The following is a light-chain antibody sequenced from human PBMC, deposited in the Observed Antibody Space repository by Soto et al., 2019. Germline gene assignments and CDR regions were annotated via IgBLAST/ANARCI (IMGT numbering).Light chain of an antibody. CDR1: QTIGSW. J-gene: IGKJ1*01. Sequence: DIQMTQSPSTLSASVGDRVTVTCRASQTIGSWLAWYQQKPGRAPKLLIFDASSLESGVPSRFSGNGSGKEFTLTISGLQPDDFASYYCQQYNSYSGMFGQGTKVDI. CDR2: DAS. V-gene: IGKV1-5*01. CDR3: QQYNSYSGM.